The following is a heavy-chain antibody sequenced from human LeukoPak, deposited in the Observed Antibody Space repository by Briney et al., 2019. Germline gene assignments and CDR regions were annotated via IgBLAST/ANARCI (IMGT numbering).Heavy chain of an antibody. CDR2: INWNGGST. V-gene: IGHV3-20*04. Sequence: GGSLRLSCAASGFTFDDYGMSWVRQAPGKGLEWVSGINWNGGSTGYADSVKGRFTISRDNAKNSLYLQMDSLRAEDTALCYCARGAASYYYGSGSFIDYWGQGTLVTVSS. CDR3: ARGAASYYYGSGSFIDY. CDR1: GFTFDDYG. J-gene: IGHJ4*02. D-gene: IGHD3-10*01.